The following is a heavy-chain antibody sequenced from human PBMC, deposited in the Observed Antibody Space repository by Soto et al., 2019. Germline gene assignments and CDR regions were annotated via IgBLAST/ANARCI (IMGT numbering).Heavy chain of an antibody. CDR1: GGTFSSYA. CDR3: ARDYYDSSGYNYNWFDP. Sequence: QVQLVQSGAEVKKPGSSVKVSCKASGGTFSSYAISWVRQAPGQGLEWMGGIIPIFGTANYAQKFQGRVTINADESTSTAYMELSSLRSEDTAVYDCARDYYDSSGYNYNWFDPWGQGTLVTVSS. V-gene: IGHV1-69*01. D-gene: IGHD3-22*01. J-gene: IGHJ5*02. CDR2: IIPIFGTA.